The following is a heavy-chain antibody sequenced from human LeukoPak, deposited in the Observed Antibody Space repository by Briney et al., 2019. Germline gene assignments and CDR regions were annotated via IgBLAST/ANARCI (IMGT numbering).Heavy chain of an antibody. Sequence: GGSLRLSCAASGFSFSSFSMNWVRQAPGKGLEWVSYISSSGSTIYYADSVKGRFTISRDNAKNSLYLQMNSLRAEDTAVYYCARATRTFDYWGQGTLVTVSS. CDR3: ARATRTFDY. CDR2: ISSSGSTI. D-gene: IGHD1/OR15-1a*01. J-gene: IGHJ4*02. CDR1: GFSFSSFS. V-gene: IGHV3-48*04.